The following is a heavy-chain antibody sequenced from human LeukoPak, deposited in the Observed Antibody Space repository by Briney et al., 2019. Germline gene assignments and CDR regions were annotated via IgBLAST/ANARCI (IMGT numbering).Heavy chain of an antibody. CDR3: ARDQEYSGSYYRYFDY. V-gene: IGHV4-4*02. CDR1: GDSISSSNW. D-gene: IGHD1-26*01. CDR2: IYSRGLTRGST. Sequence: PSETLSLTCAVSGDSISSSNWWSWVRQPPGKGLEWIGYIYSRGLTRGSTNYNPSLKSRVTISVDTSKNQFSLKLSSVTAADTAVYYCARDQEYSGSYYRYFDYWGQGALVTVSS. J-gene: IGHJ4*02.